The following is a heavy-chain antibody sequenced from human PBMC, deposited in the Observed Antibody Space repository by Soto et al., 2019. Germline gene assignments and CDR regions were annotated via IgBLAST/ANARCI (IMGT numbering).Heavy chain of an antibody. Sequence: VGSLRLSCAASGFTFSSYSMNWVRQAPGKGLEWVSYISSSSTIYYADSVKGRFTISRDNAKNSLYLQMNSLRDEDTAVYYCARGLAGASSGEQFDYWGQGTLVTVSS. CDR2: ISSSSTI. V-gene: IGHV3-48*02. CDR1: GFTFSSYS. D-gene: IGHD3-22*01. CDR3: ARGLAGASSGEQFDY. J-gene: IGHJ4*02.